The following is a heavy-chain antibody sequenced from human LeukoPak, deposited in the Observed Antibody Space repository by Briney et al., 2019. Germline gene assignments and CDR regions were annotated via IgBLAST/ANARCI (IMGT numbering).Heavy chain of an antibody. V-gene: IGHV3-30*18. CDR3: AKDSNALRYFDWLLMD. Sequence: GRSLRLSCAASGFTFSSYGMHWVRQAAGKGLGWVAVISYDGSNKYYADSVKGRFTISRDNSKNTLYLQMNSLRAEDTAVYYCAKDSNALRYFDWLLMDWGQGTLVTVSS. J-gene: IGHJ4*02. CDR2: ISYDGSNK. D-gene: IGHD3-9*01. CDR1: GFTFSSYG.